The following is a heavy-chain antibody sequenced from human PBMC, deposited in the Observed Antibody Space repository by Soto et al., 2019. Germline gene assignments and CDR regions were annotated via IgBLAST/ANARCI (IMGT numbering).Heavy chain of an antibody. Sequence: GGSLRLSCAASGITFSSHSMNWVRQAPGKGLEWVSYISSSSSTIYYADSVKGRFTISRDNAKNSLFLQMNSLRAEDTAVYYCARLDTYSYYYYYMDVWGKGTTVTVSS. V-gene: IGHV3-48*01. CDR3: ARLDTYSYYYYYMDV. J-gene: IGHJ6*03. D-gene: IGHD1-1*01. CDR1: GITFSSHS. CDR2: ISSSSSTI.